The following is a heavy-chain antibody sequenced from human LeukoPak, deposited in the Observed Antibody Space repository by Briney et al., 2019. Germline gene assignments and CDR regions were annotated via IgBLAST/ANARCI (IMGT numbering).Heavy chain of an antibody. D-gene: IGHD4-17*01. V-gene: IGHV3-48*01. CDR2: ISSSSSTI. Sequence: SGGSLRLSCAASGFTFSSYSMNWVRQAPGKGLEWVSYISSSSSTIYYADSVKGRFTISRDNAKNSLYLQMNSLRAEDTAVYYCARTRMTTVTAIDYWGQGTLVTVSS. CDR1: GFTFSSYS. J-gene: IGHJ4*02. CDR3: ARTRMTTVTAIDY.